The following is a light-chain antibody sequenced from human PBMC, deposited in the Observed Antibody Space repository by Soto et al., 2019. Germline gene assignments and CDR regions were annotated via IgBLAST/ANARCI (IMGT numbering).Light chain of an antibody. CDR2: EGS. CDR1: SSDVGSYNL. Sequence: QSALTQPASVSGSPGQSITISCTGTSSDVGSYNLVSWYQQHPGKDPKLMIYEGSKRPSGVSNRFSGSKSGNTASLTISGLQAEDEADYYCCSYAGSSLVFGGGTKLTVL. CDR3: CSYAGSSLV. V-gene: IGLV2-23*01. J-gene: IGLJ2*01.